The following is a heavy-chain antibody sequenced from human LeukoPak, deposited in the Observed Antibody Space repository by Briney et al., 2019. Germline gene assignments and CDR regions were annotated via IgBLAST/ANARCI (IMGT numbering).Heavy chain of an antibody. V-gene: IGHV3-30*18. CDR1: GFTFSSYG. Sequence: PGRSLRLSCAASGFTFSSYGMHWVRQAPGKGLEWVAVISDDGSKKYSADSVKGRFTISRDNSKNTLYLQMDSLRAEDTAVYYCAKDRWYQLLDDASDIWGQGTVVTVSS. J-gene: IGHJ3*02. CDR2: ISDDGSKK. D-gene: IGHD2-2*01. CDR3: AKDRWYQLLDDASDI.